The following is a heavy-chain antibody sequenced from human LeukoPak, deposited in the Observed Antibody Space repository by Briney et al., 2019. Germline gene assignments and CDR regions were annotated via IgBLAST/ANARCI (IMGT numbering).Heavy chain of an antibody. V-gene: IGHV3-23*01. Sequence: GGSLRVSCAASGFTFSSYAMSWVRQAPGKGLEWVSAISRSGGSTYYADSVKGRFTISRDNAKNTLSLQMNSLRAEDTAVYYCARDYDFWSGFFDYWGQGTLVTVSS. J-gene: IGHJ4*02. CDR3: ARDYDFWSGFFDY. CDR2: ISRSGGST. D-gene: IGHD3-3*01. CDR1: GFTFSSYA.